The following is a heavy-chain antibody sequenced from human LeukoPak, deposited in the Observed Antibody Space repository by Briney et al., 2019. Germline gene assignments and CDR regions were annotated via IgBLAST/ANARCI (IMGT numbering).Heavy chain of an antibody. V-gene: IGHV3-21*01. CDR2: ISSSSSYI. CDR1: GFTFSSYS. CDR3: ARDPGAAATDY. D-gene: IGHD6-13*01. Sequence: GGSLRLSCAASGFTFSSYSMNWVRQAPGKGLEWVSSISSSSSYIYCADSVKGRFTISRDNAKNSLYLQMNSLRAEDTAVYYCARDPGAAATDYWGQGTLVTVSS. J-gene: IGHJ4*02.